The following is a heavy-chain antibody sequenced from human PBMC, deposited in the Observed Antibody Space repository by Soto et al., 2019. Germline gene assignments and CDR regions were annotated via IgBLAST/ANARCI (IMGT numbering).Heavy chain of an antibody. CDR2: MNPNSGNT. V-gene: IGHV1-8*01. Sequence: QVQLVQSGAEVKKPGALVTVSCKTSGYTFTTYDINWVRQAPGQGLEWMGWMNPNSGNTGYAQEFQGRVIMTRNTSINTAQMELSGLRSEDTAVYYCARAQRSYGSGSYYIDHWGQGTLVTVSS. J-gene: IGHJ1*01. CDR1: GYTFTTYD. D-gene: IGHD3-10*01. CDR3: ARAQRSYGSGSYYIDH.